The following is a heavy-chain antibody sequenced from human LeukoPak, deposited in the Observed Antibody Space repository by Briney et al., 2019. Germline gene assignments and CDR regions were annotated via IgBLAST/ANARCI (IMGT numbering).Heavy chain of an antibody. D-gene: IGHD3-22*01. CDR3: ARRGYYDSSGYDY. Sequence: GGSLRLSCATSGFTFSDYYMSWIRQAPGKGLEWVSYITSSGSTIYYADSVKGRFTISRDNAKNSVFLQINDLRADDTAIYYCARRGYYDSSGYDYWGQGALVAVSS. V-gene: IGHV3-11*04. CDR2: ITSSGSTI. J-gene: IGHJ4*02. CDR1: GFTFSDYY.